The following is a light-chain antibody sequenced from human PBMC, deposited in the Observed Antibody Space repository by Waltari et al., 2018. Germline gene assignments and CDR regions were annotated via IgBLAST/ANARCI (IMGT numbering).Light chain of an antibody. Sequence: QSVLTQPPSVSAAPGQQVTISCSGSTSNIGENYVSWYQRLPGKDPRLLIFSKSERPSGIPDRFYGAKADTSATLGITGLQTGDEADYYCATWDRILSAVIIGGGTKLTVL. CDR3: ATWDRILSAVI. J-gene: IGLJ2*01. CDR1: TSNIGENY. V-gene: IGLV1-51*01. CDR2: SKS.